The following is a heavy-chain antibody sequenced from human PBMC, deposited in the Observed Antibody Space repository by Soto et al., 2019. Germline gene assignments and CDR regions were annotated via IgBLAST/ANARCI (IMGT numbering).Heavy chain of an antibody. V-gene: IGHV3-33*01. D-gene: IGHD6-19*01. J-gene: IGHJ6*02. CDR3: ARDRYSSGWYLGGLARGVTAYYYYGMDV. CDR2: IWYDGSNK. Sequence: GGSLRLSCAASGFTFSSYGMHWVRQAPGKGLEWVAVIWYDGSNKYYADSVKGRFTISRDNSKNTLYLQMNSLRAEDTAVYYCARDRYSSGWYLGGLARGVTAYYYYGMDVWGQGTTVTVSS. CDR1: GFTFSSYG.